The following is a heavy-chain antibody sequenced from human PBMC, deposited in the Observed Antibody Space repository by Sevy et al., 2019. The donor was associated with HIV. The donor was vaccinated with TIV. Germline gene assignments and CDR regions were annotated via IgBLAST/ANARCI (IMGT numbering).Heavy chain of an antibody. J-gene: IGHJ4*02. D-gene: IGHD1-7*01. V-gene: IGHV1-2*02. CDR3: ARAALWRTGTTSPWDYFDY. CDR1: GYTFTGYY. CDR2: INPNSGGT. Sequence: ASVKVSCKASGYTFTGYYMHWVRQAPGQGLEWMGWINPNSGGTNYAQKFQGRVTMTRDTSISTAYMELSRLRSDDTAVYYCARAALWRTGTTSPWDYFDYRGQGTLVTVSS.